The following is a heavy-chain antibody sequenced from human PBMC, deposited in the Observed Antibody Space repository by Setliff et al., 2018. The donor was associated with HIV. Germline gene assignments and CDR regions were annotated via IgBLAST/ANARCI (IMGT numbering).Heavy chain of an antibody. D-gene: IGHD3-3*01. CDR3: ARVDGYDFWSGYYTPHAFDS. CDR1: GGSFSGYY. V-gene: IGHV4-34*01. Sequence: SETLSLTCAVYGGSFSGYYWSWIRQPPGKGLEWIGEINHSGSTNYNPSLKSRVTISVDTSKNQFSLKLSSVTAADTAVYYCARVDGYDFWSGYYTPHAFDSWGQGTMVTVSS. CDR2: INHSGST. J-gene: IGHJ3*02.